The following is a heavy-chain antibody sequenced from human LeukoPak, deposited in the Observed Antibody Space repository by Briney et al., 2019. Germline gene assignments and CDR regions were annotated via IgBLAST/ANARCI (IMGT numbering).Heavy chain of an antibody. CDR2: IYYSGST. D-gene: IGHD5-24*01. V-gene: IGHV4-59*01. CDR1: GGSISSYY. CDR3: ARVVSGSRDFDY. Sequence: PSETLSLTCTVSGGSISSYYCSGVRQPPGKGLEWIGYIYYSGSTNYNPSLKSRVTISLDTSKNQFSLKLSSVTAADTAVYYCARVVSGSRDFDYWGQGTLVTVSS. J-gene: IGHJ4*02.